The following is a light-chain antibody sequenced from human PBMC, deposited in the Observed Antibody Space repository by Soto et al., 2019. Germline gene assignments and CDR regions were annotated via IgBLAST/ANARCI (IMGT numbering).Light chain of an antibody. CDR1: SSDIGAYNY. CDR3: ASYTTSSTLI. Sequence: QSVLTQPASVSGSPGQSITISCTGTSSDIGAYNYVSWYQQHHPGKVPKPVIYDVSHRPSGISSRFSGSKSGNAASLTISGLQAEDEADYYCASYTTSSTLIFGRGTKLTVL. V-gene: IGLV2-14*01. J-gene: IGLJ2*01. CDR2: DVS.